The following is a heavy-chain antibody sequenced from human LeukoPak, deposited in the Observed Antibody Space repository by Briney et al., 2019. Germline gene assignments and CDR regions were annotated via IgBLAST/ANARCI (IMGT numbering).Heavy chain of an antibody. CDR1: GYSFINYF. CDR2: ITPDGDST. D-gene: IGHD3-22*01. Sequence: ASVKVSCKSSGYSFINYFIHWVRQAPGQGLEWMGRITPDGDSTTNAQRFQGRVTLTRDTSTSTVYMELSSLRSEDTAVYYCARGSGYYYDSSGYYSFDYWGQGTLVTVSS. CDR3: ARGSGYYYDSSGYYSFDY. J-gene: IGHJ4*02. V-gene: IGHV1-46*01.